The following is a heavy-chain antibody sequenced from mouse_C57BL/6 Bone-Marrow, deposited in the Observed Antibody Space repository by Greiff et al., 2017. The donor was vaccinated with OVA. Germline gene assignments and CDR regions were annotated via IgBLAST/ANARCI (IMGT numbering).Heavy chain of an antibody. Sequence: QVQLQQPGAELVMPGASVKLSCKASGYTFTSYWMHWVKQRPGQGLEWIGEIDPSDSYTNYSQKFKGKATLTVDTSSSTAYMQLSSLTSEDSAVYYCARGVDGNYVVDYYAMDYWGQGTSVTVSS. J-gene: IGHJ4*01. CDR3: ARGVDGNYVVDYYAMDY. V-gene: IGHV1-69*01. CDR2: IDPSDSYT. D-gene: IGHD2-1*01. CDR1: GYTFTSYW.